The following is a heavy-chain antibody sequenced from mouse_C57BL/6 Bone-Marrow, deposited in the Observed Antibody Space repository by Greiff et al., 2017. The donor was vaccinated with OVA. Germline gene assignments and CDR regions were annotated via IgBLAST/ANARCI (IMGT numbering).Heavy chain of an antibody. CDR3: TGPSYYYGSSYFDY. CDR2: IRLKSDNYAT. D-gene: IGHD1-1*01. J-gene: IGHJ2*01. Sequence: EVKVEESGGGLVQPGGSMKLSCVASGFTFSNYWMNWVRQSPEKGLEWVAQIRLKSDNYATHYAESVKGRFTISRDDSKSSVYLQMNNLRAEDTGIYYCTGPSYYYGSSYFDYWGQGTTLTVSS. V-gene: IGHV6-3*01. CDR1: GFTFSNYW.